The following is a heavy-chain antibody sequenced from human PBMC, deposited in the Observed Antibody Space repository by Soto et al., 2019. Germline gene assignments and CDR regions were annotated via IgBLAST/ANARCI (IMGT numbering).Heavy chain of an antibody. J-gene: IGHJ6*02. Sequence: QVQLVQSGAEVKKPGASVKVSCKASGYTFTSYDLNWVRQATGQGLEWMGWMNPNSGNTGYAQKFQGRVTMTRNTSIRTADMDLSSLRCEDTAVYYCAREGGTTPYYYYGRDVWGQGTTVTVSS. D-gene: IGHD1-7*01. CDR2: MNPNSGNT. CDR3: AREGGTTPYYYYGRDV. V-gene: IGHV1-8*01. CDR1: GYTFTSYD.